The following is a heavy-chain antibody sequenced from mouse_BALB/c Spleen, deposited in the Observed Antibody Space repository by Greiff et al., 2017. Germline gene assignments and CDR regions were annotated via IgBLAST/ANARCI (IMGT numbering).Heavy chain of an antibody. CDR1: GYSITSDYA. CDR2: ISYSGST. CDR3: ARYWDEYYFDY. J-gene: IGHJ2*01. V-gene: IGHV3-2*02. Sequence: VQLQQSGPGLVKPSQSLSLTCTVTGYSITSDYAWNWIRQFPGNKLEWMGYISYSGSTSYNPSLKSRISITRDTSKNQFFLQLNSVTTEDTATYYCARYWDEYYFDYWGQGTTLTVSS. D-gene: IGHD4-1*01.